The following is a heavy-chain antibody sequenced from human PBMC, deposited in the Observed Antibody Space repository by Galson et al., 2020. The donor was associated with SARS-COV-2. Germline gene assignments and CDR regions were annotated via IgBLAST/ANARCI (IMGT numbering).Heavy chain of an antibody. D-gene: IGHD3-10*01. J-gene: IGHJ5*02. V-gene: IGHV4-39*01. Sequence: SETLSLTCTVSGGSISSSSYYWGWIRQPPGKGLEWIGSIYYSGSTYYNPSLKSRVTISVDTSKNQFSLKLSSVTAADTAVYYCVRLQIVLLWFGESPSWFDPWGQGTLVTVSS. CDR2: IYYSGST. CDR1: GGSISSSSYY. CDR3: VRLQIVLLWFGESPSWFDP.